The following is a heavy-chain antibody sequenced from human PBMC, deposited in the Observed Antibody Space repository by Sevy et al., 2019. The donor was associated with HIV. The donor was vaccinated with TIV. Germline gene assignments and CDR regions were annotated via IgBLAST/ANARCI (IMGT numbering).Heavy chain of an antibody. Sequence: GGSLGLSCAASGFTFSNYWMSWVRQAPGEGLEWVASIKQDGREKHYVDSVKGRFTVSRDNANNSLYLQVNSLRAEDTAVYYCARGSGYSRLYYFDYWGQGTLVTVSS. CDR1: GFTFSNYW. CDR2: IKQDGREK. D-gene: IGHD3-22*01. J-gene: IGHJ4*02. CDR3: ARGSGYSRLYYFDY. V-gene: IGHV3-7*01.